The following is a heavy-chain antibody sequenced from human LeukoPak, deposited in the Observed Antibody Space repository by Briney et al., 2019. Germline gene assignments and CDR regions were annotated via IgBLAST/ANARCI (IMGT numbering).Heavy chain of an antibody. J-gene: IGHJ4*02. V-gene: IGHV4-34*01. D-gene: IGHD1-26*01. CDR2: INHSGST. CDR3: AVQWFIVRATY. Sequence: PSETLSLTCAVYGGSFSGYYWSWIRQPPGKGLEWIGEINHSGSTNYNPSLKSRVTISVDTSKNQFSLKLSSVTAADTAVYYCAVQWFIVRATYWGQGTLVTVSS. CDR1: GGSFSGYY.